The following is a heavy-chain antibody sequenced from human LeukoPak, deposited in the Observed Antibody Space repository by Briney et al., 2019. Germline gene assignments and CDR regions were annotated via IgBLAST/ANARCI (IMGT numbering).Heavy chain of an antibody. CDR3: ARSPHIWFSERGWFDP. CDR1: GGSINSGDDY. D-gene: IGHD3-10*01. CDR2: IYYSGST. V-gene: IGHV4-39*07. J-gene: IGHJ5*02. Sequence: SETLSLTCTVSGGSINSGDDYWVWIRQPPGKGLEWVGSIYYSGSTSCNPSLKSRVTMTVDTSKSQFSLKLSSVTAADTAVYFCARSPHIWFSERGWFDPWGQGTLVTVSS.